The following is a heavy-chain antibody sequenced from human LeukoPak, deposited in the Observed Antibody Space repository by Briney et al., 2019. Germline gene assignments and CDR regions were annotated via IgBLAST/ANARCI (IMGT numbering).Heavy chain of an antibody. D-gene: IGHD6-13*01. Sequence: PGGSLRLSCAASGFTFSTYGMHWVRQATGQGLEWVAVIWYDGSNKYYADSVKGRFTISRDNSRNTLFLQMNNLRADDTAVYYGANDNAYSRNGYFYYYMDVWGKGTTVTVSS. J-gene: IGHJ6*03. CDR1: GFTFSTYG. CDR2: IWYDGSNK. V-gene: IGHV3-33*06. CDR3: ANDNAYSRNGYFYYYMDV.